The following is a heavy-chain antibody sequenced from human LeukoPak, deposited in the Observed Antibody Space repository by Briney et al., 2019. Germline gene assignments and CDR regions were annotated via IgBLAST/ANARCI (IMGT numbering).Heavy chain of an antibody. J-gene: IGHJ4*02. D-gene: IGHD6-19*01. CDR1: GGSISSSSYY. Sequence: SETLSLTCTVSGGSISSSSYYWGWIRQPPGKGLEWIGYIYYSGSTNYNPSLKSRVTISVDTSKNQFSLKLSSVTAADTAVYYCARENSSGHDYWGQGTLVTVSS. V-gene: IGHV4-61*01. CDR2: IYYSGST. CDR3: ARENSSGHDY.